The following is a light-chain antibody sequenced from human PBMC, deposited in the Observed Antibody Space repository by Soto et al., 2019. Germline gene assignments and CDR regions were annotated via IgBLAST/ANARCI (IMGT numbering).Light chain of an antibody. J-gene: IGKJ5*01. V-gene: IGKV3-15*01. Sequence: EIVMTQSPATLSVSPGERATLSCRASQSVSSNLAWYQQKPGQAPRLLIYGASTRATGIPARFSGSGSGTEFTLTISSLQSEDFAVYHCQQYNNWLPFTFGQGTRLEIK. CDR3: QQYNNWLPFT. CDR1: QSVSSN. CDR2: GAS.